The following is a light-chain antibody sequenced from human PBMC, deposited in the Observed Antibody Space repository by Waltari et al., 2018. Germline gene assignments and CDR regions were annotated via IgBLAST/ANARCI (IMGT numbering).Light chain of an antibody. V-gene: IGLV2-8*01. J-gene: IGLJ2*01. CDR3: SSYAGSTVV. Sequence: QSALTQPPSASGSPGQSVTISCTGTSSDVGGYNYVSWYQQHPGKAPKLMIYEVRQRPAGVPDRFAGSKSGNTASLTVSGLQAEDEADYYCSSYAGSTVVFGGGTKLTVL. CDR2: EVR. CDR1: SSDVGGYNY.